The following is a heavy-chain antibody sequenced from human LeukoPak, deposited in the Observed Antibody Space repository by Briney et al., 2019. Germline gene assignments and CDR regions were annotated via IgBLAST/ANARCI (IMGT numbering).Heavy chain of an antibody. J-gene: IGHJ4*02. Sequence: SETLSLTCTVSGGSFSNYFRGWIRQPPGRGLEWIGSIYYSGSTYYNPSLKSRVTISVDTSKNQFSLKLSSVTAADTAVYYCARDTSGYDLGNFDYWGQGTLVTVSS. V-gene: IGHV4-59*12. D-gene: IGHD5-12*01. CDR2: IYYSGST. CDR1: GGSFSNYF. CDR3: ARDTSGYDLGNFDY.